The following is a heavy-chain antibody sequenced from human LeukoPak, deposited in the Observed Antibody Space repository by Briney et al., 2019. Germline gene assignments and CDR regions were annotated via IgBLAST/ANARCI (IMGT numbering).Heavy chain of an antibody. Sequence: QPGGSLRLSCAASGFTFSSYWMSWVRQAPGKGLEWVANIKEDGSEKYYVDSVKGRFTISRDNAKNSLYLQMNSLRAEDTAVYYCARGSCSGGNCYSGGGYYYFGMAVWGQGTTVTVSS. V-gene: IGHV3-7*02. CDR2: IKEDGSEK. J-gene: IGHJ6*02. CDR1: GFTFSSYW. D-gene: IGHD2-15*01. CDR3: ARGSCSGGNCYSGGGYYYFGMAV.